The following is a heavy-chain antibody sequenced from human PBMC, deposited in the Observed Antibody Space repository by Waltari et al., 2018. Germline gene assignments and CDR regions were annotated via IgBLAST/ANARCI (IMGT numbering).Heavy chain of an antibody. J-gene: IGHJ3*02. CDR2: IWYDGSNK. D-gene: IGHD3-16*01. CDR1: GFTFRSYG. Sequence: QVQLVESGGGVVQPGRSLSLSCGAAGFTFRSYGRHWVRQAPGKGLEWVAVIWYDGSNKYYADSVKGRFTISRDNSKNTLYLQMNSLRAEDTAVYYCARGGQADAFDIWGQGTMVTVSS. CDR3: ARGGQADAFDI. V-gene: IGHV3-33*01.